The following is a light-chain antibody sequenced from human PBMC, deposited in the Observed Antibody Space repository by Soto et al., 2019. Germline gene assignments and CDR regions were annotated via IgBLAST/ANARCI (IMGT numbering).Light chain of an antibody. J-gene: IGLJ2*01. V-gene: IGLV1-40*01. Sequence: QSVLTQPPSVSGAPGQRGTISCTGSGSNIGAGYDVHWYQHLPGTATKLLIYTNINRPSGVPDRFSASKSGTSASLAITGLQAGDEADYYCQSYDSSLSGVVFGGGTKVTVL. CDR3: QSYDSSLSGVV. CDR2: TNI. CDR1: GSNIGAGYD.